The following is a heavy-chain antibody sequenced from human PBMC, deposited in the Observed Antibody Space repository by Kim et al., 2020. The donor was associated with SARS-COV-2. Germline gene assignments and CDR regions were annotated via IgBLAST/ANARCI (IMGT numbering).Heavy chain of an antibody. CDR1: GFNFNSYG. J-gene: IGHJ4*02. CDR2: IWYDETTQ. CDR3: AREAAGRHVYYLDY. Sequence: GGSLRLSCAVSGFNFNSYGIHWVRQAPGKGLEWVSIIWYDETTQYYADSVKGRFTVSRDKSRNTVYLEMNSLRAEDTAIYYCAREAAGRHVYYLDYWSQGTLLTVS. V-gene: IGHV3-33*01. D-gene: IGHD6-13*01.